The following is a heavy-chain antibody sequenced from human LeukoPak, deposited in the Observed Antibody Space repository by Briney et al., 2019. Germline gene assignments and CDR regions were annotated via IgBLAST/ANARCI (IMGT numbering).Heavy chain of an antibody. D-gene: IGHD3-22*01. CDR3: AKERPYYYDSSGYKSYYFDY. Sequence: GGSLRLSCAASGFTFSSYWMSWVRQAPGKGLEWVANIKQDGSEKYYVDSVKGRFTISRDNAKNSLYLQMNSLRAEDTAVYYCAKERPYYYDSSGYKSYYFDYWGQGTLVTVSS. CDR2: IKQDGSEK. V-gene: IGHV3-7*01. CDR1: GFTFSSYW. J-gene: IGHJ4*02.